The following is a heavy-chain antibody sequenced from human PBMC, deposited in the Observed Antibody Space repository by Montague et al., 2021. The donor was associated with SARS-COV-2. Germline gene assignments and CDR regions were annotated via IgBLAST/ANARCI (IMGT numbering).Heavy chain of an antibody. CDR3: ARDSRTDFDWLFPDSGSYYYYMDV. D-gene: IGHD3-9*01. J-gene: IGHJ6*03. Sequence: SETLSLTCTVSGGSISSYYWCWIRQPPGKGLECIGCIYYSGSTNYNPSLKSRVTISVDTSKNQFSLKLSSVTAADTAAYYCARDSRTDFDWLFPDSGSYYYYMDVWGKGTTVTVSS. V-gene: IGHV4-59*01. CDR2: IYYSGST. CDR1: GGSISSYY.